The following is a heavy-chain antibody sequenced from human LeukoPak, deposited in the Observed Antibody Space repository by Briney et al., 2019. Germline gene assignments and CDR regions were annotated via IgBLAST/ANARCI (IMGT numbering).Heavy chain of an antibody. V-gene: IGHV4-59*01. Sequence: MPSETLSLTCSVSGGSITSYDWSWIRQPPGKEVEWIGYIYHSGSTSYNPSLKSRVTISIDTSRNQFSLNLTSVTATDTAVYYCARLSRSSRVFFFDYWGQGNLVTVSS. CDR3: ARLSRSSRVFFFDY. CDR1: GGSITSYD. J-gene: IGHJ4*02. CDR2: IYHSGST. D-gene: IGHD6-13*01.